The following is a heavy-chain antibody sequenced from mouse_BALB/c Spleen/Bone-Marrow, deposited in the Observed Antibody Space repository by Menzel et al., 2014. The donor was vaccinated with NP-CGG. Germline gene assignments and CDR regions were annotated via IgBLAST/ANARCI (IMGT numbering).Heavy chain of an antibody. V-gene: IGHV1-69*02. J-gene: IGHJ2*01. D-gene: IGHD1-1*01. Sequence: QVQLQQSGAELVRPGASVKLSCKASGYTFTSYWINWVKPRPGQGLEWIGNIYPSDSYTNYNQKFKDKATLTVDESSSTAYMQLSSPTSEDSAVYYCTRSYGSSYEYYFDYWGQGTTLTVSS. CDR2: IYPSDSYT. CDR3: TRSYGSSYEYYFDY. CDR1: GYTFTSYW.